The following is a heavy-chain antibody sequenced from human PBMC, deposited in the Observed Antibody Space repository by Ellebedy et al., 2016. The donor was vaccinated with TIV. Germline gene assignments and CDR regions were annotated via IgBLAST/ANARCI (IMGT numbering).Heavy chain of an antibody. CDR3: ARKRPGEHYYFDY. J-gene: IGHJ4*02. D-gene: IGHD7-27*01. CDR2: IYYSGST. Sequence: MPSETLSLTCTVSGGSISSSSYYWGWLRQPPGKGLEWIGSIYYSGSTYYNPSLKSRVTISVDTSKNQFSLKLSSVTAADTAVYYCARKRPGEHYYFDYWGQGTLVTVSS. CDR1: GGSISSSSYY. V-gene: IGHV4-39*07.